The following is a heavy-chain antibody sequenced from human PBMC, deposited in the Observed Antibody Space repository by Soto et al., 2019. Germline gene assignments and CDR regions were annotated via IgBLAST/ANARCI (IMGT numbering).Heavy chain of an antibody. CDR2: INAGNGDT. D-gene: IGHD2-2*01. CDR3: ARASTSCDACWFDP. CDR1: GYTFTSYA. V-gene: IGHV1-3*01. Sequence: ASVKVSCKATGYTFTSYAVHWVRQAPGQRLEWMGRINAGNGDTKYSQEFQGRVTITRDTSANTAYMELRSLRSEDTAVYYCARASTSCDACWFDPWGQGTLVTVSS. J-gene: IGHJ5*02.